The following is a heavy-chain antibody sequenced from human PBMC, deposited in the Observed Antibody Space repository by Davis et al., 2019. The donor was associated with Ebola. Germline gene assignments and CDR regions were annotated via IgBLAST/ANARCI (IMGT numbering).Heavy chain of an antibody. CDR2: IYYSGST. J-gene: IGHJ4*02. Sequence: LTPSCALYAGSLSGYYCSWIRQPPGKGLEWIGYIYYSGSTNYNPSLKSRVTISVDTSKNQFSLKLSSVTAADTAVYYCARSILSSGYDYWGQGTLVTVSS. D-gene: IGHD3-22*01. CDR3: ARSILSSGYDY. V-gene: IGHV4-59*01. CDR1: AGSLSGYY.